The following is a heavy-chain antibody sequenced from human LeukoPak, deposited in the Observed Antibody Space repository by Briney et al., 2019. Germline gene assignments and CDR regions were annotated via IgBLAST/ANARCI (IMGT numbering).Heavy chain of an antibody. CDR3: ARDGREYYYDSSGYSGGY. CDR1: GGTFTTYA. Sequence: GASVKVSCKASGGTFTTYAISWVRQATGPGLEWMGRIIPILGIANYAQKFQGRVTITADKSTSTAYMELSSLRSEDTAVYYCARDGREYYYDSSGYSGGYWGQGTLVTVSS. J-gene: IGHJ4*02. V-gene: IGHV1-69*04. D-gene: IGHD3-22*01. CDR2: IIPILGIA.